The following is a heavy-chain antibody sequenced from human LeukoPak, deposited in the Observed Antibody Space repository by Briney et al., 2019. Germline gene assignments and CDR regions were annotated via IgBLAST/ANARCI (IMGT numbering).Heavy chain of an antibody. D-gene: IGHD1-26*01. J-gene: IGHJ6*02. V-gene: IGHV3-9*01. CDR1: GFTFDDYA. CDR2: ISWNSGSI. CDR3: AKLGDIGGSSNYYYYDMDV. Sequence: PGGSLRLSCAASGFTFDDYAMHWVRQAPGKGLEWVSGISWNSGSIGYADSVKGRFTIPRDNAKNSLYLQMNSLRAEDTALYYCAKLGDIGGSSNYYYYDMDVWGQGTTVTVSS.